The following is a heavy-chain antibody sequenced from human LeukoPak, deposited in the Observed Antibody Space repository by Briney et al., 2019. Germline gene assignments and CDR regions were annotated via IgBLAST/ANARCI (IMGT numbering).Heavy chain of an antibody. D-gene: IGHD6-13*01. CDR1: GGTFSSYA. Sequence: ASVKVSCKASGGTFSSYAISWVRQAPGQGLEWMGWISAYNGNTNYAQKLQGRVTMTTDTSTSTAYMELRSLRSDDTAVYYCARVTSSSWLVHFPRGPFDPWGQGTLVTVSS. J-gene: IGHJ5*02. V-gene: IGHV1-18*01. CDR3: ARVTSSSWLVHFPRGPFDP. CDR2: ISAYNGNT.